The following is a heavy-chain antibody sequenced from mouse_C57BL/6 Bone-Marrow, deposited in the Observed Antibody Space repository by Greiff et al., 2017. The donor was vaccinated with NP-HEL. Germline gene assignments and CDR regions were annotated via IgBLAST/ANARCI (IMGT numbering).Heavy chain of an antibody. V-gene: IGHV1-42*01. J-gene: IGHJ2*01. D-gene: IGHD5-5*01. Sequence: EVQLQQSGPELVKPGASVKISCKASGYSFTGYYMNWVKQSPEKSLEWIGEINPSTGGTTYNQKFKAKATLTVDKSSSTAYMQLKSLTSEDSTVYYCARGTTYGYWGQGTTLTVSS. CDR3: ARGTTYGY. CDR1: GYSFTGYY. CDR2: INPSTGGT.